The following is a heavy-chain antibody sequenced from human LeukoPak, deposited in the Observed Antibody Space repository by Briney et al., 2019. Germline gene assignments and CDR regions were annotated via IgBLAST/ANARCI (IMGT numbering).Heavy chain of an antibody. CDR1: GFTFSSYC. CDR2: IKEDGSEK. J-gene: IGHJ4*02. V-gene: IGHV3-7*01. CDR3: ARDPYGDYYFDY. D-gene: IGHD4-17*01. Sequence: PGGSLRLSCAGSGFTFSSYCMTRVRQAPGTGLAWVANIKEDGSEKYYVDSVKGRFTISRDNAKNSLFLQMNSLRAEDTAVYYCARDPYGDYYFDYWGQGTLVTVSS.